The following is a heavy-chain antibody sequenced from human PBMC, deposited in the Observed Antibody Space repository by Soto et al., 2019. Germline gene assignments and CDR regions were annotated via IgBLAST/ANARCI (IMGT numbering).Heavy chain of an antibody. CDR1: GGSISRYY. Sequence: TLSLTCTVSGGSISRYYWTWIRQPPGKGLEWIGYIFYDGSTNYTPSLRGRVSISVDTSKNQFSLELNSVTSADTAVYYCARVMSGYAYGYYDFWGQGALVTVSS. D-gene: IGHD3-16*01. J-gene: IGHJ4*02. CDR2: IFYDGST. CDR3: ARVMSGYAYGYYDF. V-gene: IGHV4-59*01.